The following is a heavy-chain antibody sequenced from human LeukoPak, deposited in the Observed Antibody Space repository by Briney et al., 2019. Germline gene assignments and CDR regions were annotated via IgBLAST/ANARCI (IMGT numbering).Heavy chain of an antibody. J-gene: IGHJ4*02. D-gene: IGHD3-22*01. CDR3: VRDKRETTMIVVVTYCFDY. V-gene: IGHV4-4*07. CDR2: IYTSGST. Sequence: SETLSLACTVSGGSISSYYWSWIRQPAGKGLEWIGRIYTSGSTNYNPSLKSRVTMSVDTSKNQFSLKLSSVTAADTAVYYCVRDKRETTMIVVVTYCFDYWGQGTLVTVSS. CDR1: GGSISSYY.